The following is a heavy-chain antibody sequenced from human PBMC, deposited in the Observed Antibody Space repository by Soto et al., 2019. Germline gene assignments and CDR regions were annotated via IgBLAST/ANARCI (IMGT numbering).Heavy chain of an antibody. CDR1: GYTFTSYY. J-gene: IGHJ4*02. CDR2: INPSGGST. V-gene: IGHV1-46*03. Sequence: GASVKVSCKASGYTFTSYYMHWVRQAPGQGLEWMGIINPSGGSTSYAQKFQGRVTMTRDTSTSTVYMELSSLRSEDTAVYYCARWVGAHNRLSDYGDKPNLFYGEGTYAFDYWGQGTLVTVSS. D-gene: IGHD4-17*01. CDR3: ARWVGAHNRLSDYGDKPNLFYGEGTYAFDY.